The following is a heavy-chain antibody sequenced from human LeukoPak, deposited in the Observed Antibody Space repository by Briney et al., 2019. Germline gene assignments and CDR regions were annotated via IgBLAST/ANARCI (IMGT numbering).Heavy chain of an antibody. CDR1: GFTFSSYA. J-gene: IGHJ4*02. CDR3: ARSSGGYSYGYGGADY. V-gene: IGHV3-23*01. D-gene: IGHD5-18*01. CDR2: ISGSGGST. Sequence: GGSLRLSCAASGFTFSSYAMSWVRQAPGKGLEWVSAISGSGGSTYYADSVKGRFTISRDNSKNTLYLQMNSLRAEDTAVYYCARSSGGYSYGYGGADYWGQGTLVTVSS.